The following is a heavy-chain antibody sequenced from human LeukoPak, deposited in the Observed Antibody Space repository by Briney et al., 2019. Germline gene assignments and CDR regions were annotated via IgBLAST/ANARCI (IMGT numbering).Heavy chain of an antibody. CDR1: GFTFDDYG. CDR3: ARDYGYCSGGSCYGRGD. CDR2: INWNGGST. J-gene: IGHJ4*02. Sequence: GGSLRLSCAASGFTFDDYGMSWVRQAPGKGLEWVSGINWNGGSTGYVDSVKGRFTISRDNVRNSLYLQMNSLRAEDTAVYYCARDYGYCSGGSCYGRGDWGQGTLVTVSS. D-gene: IGHD2-15*01. V-gene: IGHV3-20*04.